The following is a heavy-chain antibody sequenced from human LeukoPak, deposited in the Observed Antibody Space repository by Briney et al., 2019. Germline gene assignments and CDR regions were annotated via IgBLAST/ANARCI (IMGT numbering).Heavy chain of an antibody. Sequence: PSETLSLTCTDSGDSISNYYWNWIRQPPGKGLEWIGYIYYSGTTYYDPSLKSRLTLSVDTSKNQFSLNLSSVTAADTAVYYCSRRARGNRAYFFDYWGQGILVTVSS. CDR3: SRRARGNRAYFFDY. CDR2: IYYSGTT. D-gene: IGHD1-14*01. J-gene: IGHJ4*02. CDR1: GDSISNYY. V-gene: IGHV4-59*01.